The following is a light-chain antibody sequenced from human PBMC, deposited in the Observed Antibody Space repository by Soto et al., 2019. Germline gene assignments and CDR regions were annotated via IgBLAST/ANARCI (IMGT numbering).Light chain of an antibody. J-gene: IGKJ3*01. CDR1: PGINNY. CDR3: QKHNHGPAVT. Sequence: DIQMTQSPSSLSASVGDRVTISCRASPGINNYVAWYQQKPGKAPKLLIYAASTLQSGVPSRFSGSGSGTDFTLTISSLQPEDVATYYCQKHNHGPAVTFGPGTKVGV. V-gene: IGKV1-27*01. CDR2: AAS.